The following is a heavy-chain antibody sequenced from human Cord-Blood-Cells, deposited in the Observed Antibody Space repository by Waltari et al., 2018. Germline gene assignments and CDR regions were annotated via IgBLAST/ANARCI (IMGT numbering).Heavy chain of an antibody. V-gene: IGHV1-69*04. CDR3: ASGGGDYGGNSGYFDY. CDR2: IIPILGIA. Sequence: QVQLVQSGAEVKKPGSSVKVSCKASGGTFSSYAISWVRQAPGQGLEWMGGIIPILGIANYARKSQGRVTITADESTSTASMELSSLRSEDTAVYYCASGGGDYGGNSGYFDYWGQGTLVTVSS. D-gene: IGHD4-17*01. J-gene: IGHJ4*02. CDR1: GGTFSSYA.